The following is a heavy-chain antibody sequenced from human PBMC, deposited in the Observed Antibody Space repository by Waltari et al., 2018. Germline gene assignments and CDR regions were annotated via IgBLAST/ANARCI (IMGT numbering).Heavy chain of an antibody. D-gene: IGHD4-17*01. V-gene: IGHV3-48*01. CDR1: GFTFSSYS. CDR2: ISSSRSTL. CDR3: ATDSPEDGDYDGGFLLQYDY. J-gene: IGHJ4*02. Sequence: EVQLVESGGGLVQPGGSLRLSCAASGFTFSSYSMNWVRQAPGKGLGWVSYISSSRSTLYDADSVKGRFTTSRDNAKTSLYLQINSLRAEDTAVYYCATDSPEDGDYDGGFLLQYDYWGQGTLVTVSS.